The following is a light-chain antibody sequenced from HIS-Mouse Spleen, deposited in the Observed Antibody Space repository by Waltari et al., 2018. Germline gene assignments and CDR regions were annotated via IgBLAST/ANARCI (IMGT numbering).Light chain of an antibody. CDR3: YSTDSSGNHRV. CDR2: EDS. J-gene: IGLJ2*01. V-gene: IGLV3-10*01. Sequence: SYVLTQPPSVSVAPGKTARITCGGNNIGSKSVHWYQQKPGQAPVLVIYEDSKRPSGIPERLSGSSSGTMATLTISGAQVEDEADYYCYSTDSSGNHRVFGGGTKLTVL. CDR1: NIGSKS.